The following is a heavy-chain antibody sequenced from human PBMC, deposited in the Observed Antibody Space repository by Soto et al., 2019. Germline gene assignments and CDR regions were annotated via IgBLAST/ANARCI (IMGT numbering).Heavy chain of an antibody. CDR2: IIPILGIA. Sequence: QVQLVQSGAEVKKPGSSVKVSCKASGGTFSSYTISWVRQAPGQGLEWMGRIIPILGIANYAQKFQGRVTITADKSTSTAYMELSSLRSEDTAVYYCARDRVAAADTYYYGMDVWGQGITVTVSS. J-gene: IGHJ6*02. CDR3: ARDRVAAADTYYYGMDV. D-gene: IGHD6-13*01. CDR1: GGTFSSYT. V-gene: IGHV1-69*08.